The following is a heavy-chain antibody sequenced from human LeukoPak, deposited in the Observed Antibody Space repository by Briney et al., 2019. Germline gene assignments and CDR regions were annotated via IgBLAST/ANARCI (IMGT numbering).Heavy chain of an antibody. Sequence: SQTLSLTCAISGDSVSSNTAAWNWIRQSPSRGLEWLGRTYYTSNWHNDYAVSLKSRISINPDTSKNQFSLQLNSVTPKDTAIYYCARSYSSGWYGIGVWGQGTTVTVSS. V-gene: IGHV6-1*01. D-gene: IGHD6-19*01. CDR1: GDSVSSNTAA. CDR3: ARSYSSGWYGIGV. J-gene: IGHJ6*02. CDR2: TYYTSNWHN.